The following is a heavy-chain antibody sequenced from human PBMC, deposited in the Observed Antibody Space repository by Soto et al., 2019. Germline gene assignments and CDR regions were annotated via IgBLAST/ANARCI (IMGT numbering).Heavy chain of an antibody. CDR1: GFSFSIYS. CDR2: ISPAGSSI. D-gene: IGHD3-10*01. CDR3: AKDRGGSGAFDI. V-gene: IGHV3-48*01. J-gene: IGHJ3*02. Sequence: EGQLVEFGGGLVKPGGSLRLSCAASGFSFSIYSYNWVRQAPGKGLEWLPYISPAGSSIYYADSVKGRFTISRDSARDSVYLQMNSLRAEDTAVYYCAKDRGGSGAFDIWGQGTMVTVSS.